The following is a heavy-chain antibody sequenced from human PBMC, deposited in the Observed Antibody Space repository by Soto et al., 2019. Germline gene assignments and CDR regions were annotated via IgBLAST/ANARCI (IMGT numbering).Heavy chain of an antibody. CDR3: ARGLGPLYYDSSGYYYYYGMDV. D-gene: IGHD3-22*01. Sequence: GESLKISCKGSGYSFTSYWIGWVRQMPGKGLEWMGIIYPGDSDTRYSPSFQGQVTISADKSISTAYLQWSSLKASDTAMYYCARGLGPLYYDSSGYYYYYGMDVWGQGTTVTVS. CDR1: GYSFTSYW. CDR2: IYPGDSDT. V-gene: IGHV5-51*01. J-gene: IGHJ6*02.